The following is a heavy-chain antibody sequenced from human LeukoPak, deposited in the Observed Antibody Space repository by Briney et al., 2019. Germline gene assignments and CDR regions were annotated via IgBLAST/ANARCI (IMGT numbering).Heavy chain of an antibody. Sequence: PGGSLRLSCAASGFTFSSYAMHWVRQAPGKGLVWVAVISYDGSNKYYADSVKGRFTISRDNSKNTVYLQMNSLRPEDTAVYYCASRNIAAPHWGQGTLVIVSS. J-gene: IGHJ4*02. CDR3: ASRNIAAPH. CDR1: GFTFSSYA. D-gene: IGHD6-13*01. CDR2: ISYDGSNK. V-gene: IGHV3-30*14.